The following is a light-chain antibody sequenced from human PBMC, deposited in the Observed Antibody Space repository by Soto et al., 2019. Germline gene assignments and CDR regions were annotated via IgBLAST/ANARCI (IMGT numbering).Light chain of an antibody. CDR2: DAS. V-gene: IGKV1-5*01. CDR3: QQYNTYGT. J-gene: IGKJ1*01. Sequence: DIQMTQSPSTLSASVGDTVTITCRASQSIRSWLAWYQQKPGKAPKLLIYDASSLESGVPSRFSGSGSGTEFTLTISSLQPDDFATYYCQQYNTYGTFGQGTKVEIK. CDR1: QSIRSW.